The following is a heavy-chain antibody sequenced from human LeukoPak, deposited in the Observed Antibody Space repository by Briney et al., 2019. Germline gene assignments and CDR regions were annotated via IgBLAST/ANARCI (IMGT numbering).Heavy chain of an antibody. CDR1: DDSITMYY. CDR3: ARGRVSSSTWHSTYYNYFYMDV. Sequence: PAETLSLTCSVSDDSITMYYWTWIRQPPGKGLEWIGYVDHTGITNFSPSLNGRVSISRDTTKNLFSLRVRSVTAADTAVYFCARGRVSSSTWHSTYYNYFYMDVWGKGTTVTVS. CDR2: VDHTGIT. J-gene: IGHJ6*03. V-gene: IGHV4-59*01. D-gene: IGHD5-12*01.